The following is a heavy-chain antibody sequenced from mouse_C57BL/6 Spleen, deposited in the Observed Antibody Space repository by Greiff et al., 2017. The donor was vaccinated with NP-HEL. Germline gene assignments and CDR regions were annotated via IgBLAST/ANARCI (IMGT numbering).Heavy chain of an antibody. CDR3: ARSGCYGSSYVGFAY. CDR2: IDPANGNT. Sequence: EVQLQQSVAELVRPGASVKLSCTASGFNIKNTYMPWVKQRPEQGLEWIGRIDPANGNTKYAPKFQGQATITADTSSNTAYLQLSSLTTEDTAIYYCARSGCYGSSYVGFAYWGQGTLVTVSA. CDR1: GFNIKNTY. V-gene: IGHV14-3*01. J-gene: IGHJ3*01. D-gene: IGHD1-1*01.